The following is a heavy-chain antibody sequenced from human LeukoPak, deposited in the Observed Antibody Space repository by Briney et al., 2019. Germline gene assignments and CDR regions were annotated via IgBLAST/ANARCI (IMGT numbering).Heavy chain of an antibody. J-gene: IGHJ4*02. CDR2: IKSKTDGGTT. CDR3: TTCSGWYQASDY. Sequence: PGGSLRLSCAASGFSFGDFGMSWVRQAPGKGLEWVGRIKSKTDGGTTDYAAPVKGRFTISRDDSKNTLYLQMNSLRTEDTAVYYCTTCSGWYQASDYWGQGTLVTVSS. CDR1: GFSFGDFG. D-gene: IGHD6-19*01. V-gene: IGHV3-15*01.